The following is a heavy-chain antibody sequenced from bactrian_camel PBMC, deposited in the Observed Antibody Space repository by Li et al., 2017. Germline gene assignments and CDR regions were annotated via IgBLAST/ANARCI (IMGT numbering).Heavy chain of an antibody. D-gene: IGHD1*01. CDR3: ATDAGMGPRRRYNS. Sequence: HVQLVESGGGLVQPGGSLRLSCVASGFTLSSSWMYWVSQAPGKGLEWVSGIAIDGDSSKPLYGDSVKGRFTISRGNAKNMVYLQMNSLKSEDTALYYCATDAGMGPRRRYNSWGQGTQVTVS. V-gene: IGHV3S6*01. J-gene: IGHJ4*01. CDR1: GFTLSSSW. CDR2: IDGDSSKP.